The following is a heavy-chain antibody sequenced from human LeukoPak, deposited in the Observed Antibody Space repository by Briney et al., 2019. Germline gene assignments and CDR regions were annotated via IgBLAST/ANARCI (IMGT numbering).Heavy chain of an antibody. D-gene: IGHD5-12*01. CDR2: INPNSGGT. CDR1: GYTFIGNF. CDR3: VRVYSGYENFDY. V-gene: IGHV1-2*02. J-gene: IGHJ4*02. Sequence: ASVKVSCKAAGYTFIGNFIHWVRQAPGQGLEWMGWINPNSGGTQCAERFQGRVTMTRDTSINTAYMELSGLTSDDTVVYYCVRVYSGYENFDYWGQGTLVTVSS.